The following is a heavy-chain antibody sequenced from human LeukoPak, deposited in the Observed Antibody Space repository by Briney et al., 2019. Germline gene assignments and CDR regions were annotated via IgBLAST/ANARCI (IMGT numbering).Heavy chain of an antibody. CDR1: GFTFSDYY. Sequence: GGSLRLSCAASGFTFSDYYMNWIRQAPGKGLQWVSGISGSGGTTYYADSVKGRFTISRDNSKNTLYLQMNSLRAEDTAVYYCAKGIPTYYYGSGSPNPFDYWGQGTLVTVSS. CDR3: AKGIPTYYYGSGSPNPFDY. D-gene: IGHD3-10*01. CDR2: ISGSGGTT. J-gene: IGHJ4*02. V-gene: IGHV3-23*01.